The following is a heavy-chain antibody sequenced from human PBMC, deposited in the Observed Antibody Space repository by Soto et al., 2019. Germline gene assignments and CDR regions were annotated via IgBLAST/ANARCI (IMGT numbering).Heavy chain of an antibody. CDR3: ARDGTLYENNNYYYLH. CDR1: GGTFSRHS. D-gene: IGHD3-22*01. J-gene: IGHJ4*02. CDR2: IIPMFGKA. Sequence: SVKVSCKASGGTFSRHSISWVRQAPGQGLEWMGGIIPMFGKANYAQKFQGRVTITAAESTSTVYMELSSLRSEDTAIYYCARDGTLYENNNYYYLHWGQGTLVTVSS. V-gene: IGHV1-69*13.